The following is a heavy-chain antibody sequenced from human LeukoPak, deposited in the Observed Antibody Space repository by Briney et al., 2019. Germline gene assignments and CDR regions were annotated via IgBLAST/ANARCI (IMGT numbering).Heavy chain of an antibody. J-gene: IGHJ5*02. CDR1: GXSFSGYY. D-gene: IGHD5-12*01. Sequence: SETLSLTCAVYGXSFSGYYGSWIRQPPGKGLEWIGEINHSGSTNYNPSLKSRVTISVDTSKNQFSLKLSSVTAADTAVYYCARGARTPSGYGSRTAGRANWFDPWGQGTLVTVSS. CDR3: ARGARTPSGYGSRTAGRANWFDP. CDR2: INHSGST. V-gene: IGHV4-34*01.